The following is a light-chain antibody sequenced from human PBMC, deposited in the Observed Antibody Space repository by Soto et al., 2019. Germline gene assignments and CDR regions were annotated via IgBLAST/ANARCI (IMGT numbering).Light chain of an antibody. CDR3: QSSDSSLSGVV. J-gene: IGLJ2*01. V-gene: IGLV1-40*01. Sequence: QSVLTQPPSVSGAPGQRITISFTGRNSNIGAGYDVHWYQQLPGTAPKLLISGKSKRPSGVPDRFSGSKSGTSSSLAITGLQAEDEADYYCQSSDSSLSGVVFGGGTKLTVL. CDR2: GKS. CDR1: NSNIGAGYD.